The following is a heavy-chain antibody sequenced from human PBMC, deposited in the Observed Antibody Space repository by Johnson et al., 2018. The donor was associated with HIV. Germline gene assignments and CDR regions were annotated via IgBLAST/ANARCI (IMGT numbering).Heavy chain of an antibody. V-gene: IGHV3-30*04. CDR3: VRGGSDAFDI. D-gene: IGHD3-10*01. J-gene: IGHJ3*02. CDR2: ISYDGSEK. Sequence: QVQLVESGGGVVQPGRSLRLSCAASGFTFSSYAMHWVRQAPGKGLEWVAVISYDGSEKYFADSVKGRFTISRDNSKNTLYLQMNSLRPGDTAVYYCVRGGSDAFDIWGQGTMVTVSS. CDR1: GFTFSSYA.